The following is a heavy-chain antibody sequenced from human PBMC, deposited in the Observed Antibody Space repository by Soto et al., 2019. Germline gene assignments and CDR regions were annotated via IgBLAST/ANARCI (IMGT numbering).Heavy chain of an antibody. J-gene: IGHJ4*02. D-gene: IGHD6-13*01. Sequence: PSETLSLTCTVSGGSISSDYWSWFRQPPGKGLEWIGYVYYSGSTNYNPSLKSRVTISVHTSKSQFSLKLSSVTAADTAVYYCAREYTSSWYYFDYWGQGTLVTVSS. CDR2: VYYSGST. V-gene: IGHV4-59*01. CDR3: AREYTSSWYYFDY. CDR1: GGSISSDY.